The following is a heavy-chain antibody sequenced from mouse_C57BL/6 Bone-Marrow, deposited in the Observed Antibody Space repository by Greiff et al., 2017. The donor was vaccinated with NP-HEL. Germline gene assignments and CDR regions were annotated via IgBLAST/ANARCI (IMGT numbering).Heavy chain of an antibody. Sequence: EVKLMESGGDLVKPGGSLKLSCAASGFTFSSYGMSWVRQTPDKRLEWVATISSGGSYTYYPDSVKGRFTISRDNAKNTLYLQMSSLKSEDTAMYYCARHGVITTVVTPFDYWGQGTTLTVSS. V-gene: IGHV5-6*01. CDR1: GFTFSSYG. D-gene: IGHD1-1*01. J-gene: IGHJ2*01. CDR2: ISSGGSYT. CDR3: ARHGVITTVVTPFDY.